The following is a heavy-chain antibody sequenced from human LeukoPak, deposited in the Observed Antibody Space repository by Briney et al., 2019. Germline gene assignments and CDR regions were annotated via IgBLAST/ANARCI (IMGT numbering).Heavy chain of an antibody. V-gene: IGHV3-30-3*01. CDR1: GFTFSNFV. J-gene: IGHJ3*02. CDR2: ISYDGNKK. CDR3: ARGAQKILSFGEYPSDAFEI. D-gene: IGHD3-10*01. Sequence: QTGRSLSPSCTASGFTFSNFVMHWVRQPPGKGLQWVTEISYDGNKKTYVDSVKGRFTISRDNSKNTLYLQMNSLRDEDTAVYYCARGAQKILSFGEYPSDAFEIWGQGTMVSVSS.